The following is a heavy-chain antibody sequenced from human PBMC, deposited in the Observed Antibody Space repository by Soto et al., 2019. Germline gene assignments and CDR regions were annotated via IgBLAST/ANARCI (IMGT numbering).Heavy chain of an antibody. V-gene: IGHV1-18*01. CDR2: ISAYNGNT. CDR1: GGTFSSYA. J-gene: IGHJ5*02. D-gene: IGHD4-4*01. Sequence: GASVKVSCKASGGTFSSYAISWVRQAPGQGLEWMGWISAYNGNTNYAQKLQGRVTMTTDTSTSTAYMELRSLRSDDTAVYYCARSEQYSAHNWFDPWGQGTLVTVSS. CDR3: ARSEQYSAHNWFDP.